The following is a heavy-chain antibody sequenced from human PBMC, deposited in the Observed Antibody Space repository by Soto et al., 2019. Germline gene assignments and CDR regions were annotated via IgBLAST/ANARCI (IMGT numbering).Heavy chain of an antibody. CDR3: ARLRVTMIVVAPNDAFAV. V-gene: IGHV5-51*01. CDR1: GYSFTSYW. Sequence: PGESLKISCKGSGYSFTSYWIGCVRQMPGKGLEWMVIIYPGDSDNRYSPSFQGQVTISADKSISTAYLQWSSLKASDTAMYYCARLRVTMIVVAPNDAFAVWGQGTMVTVSS. CDR2: IYPGDSDN. J-gene: IGHJ3*01. D-gene: IGHD3-22*01.